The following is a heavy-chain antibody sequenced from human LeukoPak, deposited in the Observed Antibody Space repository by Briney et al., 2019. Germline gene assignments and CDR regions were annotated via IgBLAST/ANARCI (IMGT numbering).Heavy chain of an antibody. J-gene: IGHJ4*02. V-gene: IGHV4-59*01. Sequence: PSQTLSLTCTVSGGSISSYYWSWLRQPPGKGLEWLGFIYYSGSTNYNPSLKSRVTISVDTSKNQFSLKLSAVTAADTAVYYCARVDDYGDYFFDYWGQGTLVTVSS. CDR3: ARVDDYGDYFFDY. D-gene: IGHD4-17*01. CDR1: GGSISSYY. CDR2: IYYSGST.